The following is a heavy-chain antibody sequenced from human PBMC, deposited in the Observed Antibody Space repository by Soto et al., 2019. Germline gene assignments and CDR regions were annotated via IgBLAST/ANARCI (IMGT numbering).Heavy chain of an antibody. J-gene: IGHJ4*02. CDR1: GESFSGYY. CDR2: INRSGSA. V-gene: IGHV4-34*02. D-gene: IGHD1-1*01. Sequence: QVQLQQWGAGLLKPSETLSLTCAVYGESFSGYYWTWIRQPPGEGLEWIGEINRSGSANYNPSLKSRVTLSVDTSKNQFSLKMTSMTAADTAVYYCTRAAIQGHRLEGQPPSSQTLDYWGQGTLVTVSS. CDR3: TRAAIQGHRLEGQPPSSQTLDY.